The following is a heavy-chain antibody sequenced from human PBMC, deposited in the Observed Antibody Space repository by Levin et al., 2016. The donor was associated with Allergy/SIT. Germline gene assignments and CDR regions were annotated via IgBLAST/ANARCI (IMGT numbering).Heavy chain of an antibody. CDR1: GYSFTSYW. V-gene: IGHV5-51*01. CDR2: IYPGDSDT. D-gene: IGHD6-13*01. J-gene: IGHJ2*01. Sequence: GGSLRLSCKGSGYSFTSYWIGWVRQMPGKGLEWMGIIYPGDSDTRYSPSFQGQVTISADKSISTAYLQWSSLKASDTAMYYCARRSYLAAAGFYWYFDLWGRGTLVTVSS. CDR3: ARRSYLAAAGFYWYFDL.